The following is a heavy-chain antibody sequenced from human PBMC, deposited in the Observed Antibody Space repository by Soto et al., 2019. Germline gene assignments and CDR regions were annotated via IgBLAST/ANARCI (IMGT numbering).Heavy chain of an antibody. D-gene: IGHD3-3*01. CDR1: GGTFSSYT. CDR2: IIPILGIA. V-gene: IGHV1-69*04. CDR3: ARDFGVVIANWFDP. Sequence: SVKVSCKASGGTFSSYTISWVRQAPGQGLEWMGRIIPILGIANYAQKFQGRVTITADKSTSTAYMELSSLRSEDTAVYYCARDFGVVIANWFDPWGQGTLVTVSS. J-gene: IGHJ5*02.